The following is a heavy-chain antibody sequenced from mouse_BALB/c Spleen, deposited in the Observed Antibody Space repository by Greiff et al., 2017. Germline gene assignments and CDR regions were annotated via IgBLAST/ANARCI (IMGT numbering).Heavy chain of an antibody. CDR3: TRSYYGSSQAWFAY. V-gene: IGHV1-5*01. CDR2: IYPGNSDT. J-gene: IGHJ3*01. Sequence: VQLKQSGTVLARPGASVKMSCKASGYTFTSYWMHWVNQRPGQGLEWIGAIYPGNSDTSYNQKFKGKAKLTAVTSTSTAYMELSSLTNEDSAVYYCTRSYYGSSQAWFAYWGQGTLVTVSA. D-gene: IGHD1-1*01. CDR1: GYTFTSYW.